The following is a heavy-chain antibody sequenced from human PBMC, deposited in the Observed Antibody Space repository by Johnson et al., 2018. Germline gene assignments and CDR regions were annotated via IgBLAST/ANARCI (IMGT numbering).Heavy chain of an antibody. CDR2: IGSAGDT. CDR1: GFTFSYYD. D-gene: IGHD1-1*01. CDR3: TRSQLGISALDI. V-gene: IGHV3-13*01. J-gene: IGHJ3*02. Sequence: VQLVQSGGGLVKPGGSLRLSCAASGFTFSYYDMHWVRQVTGKGLEWVPSIGSAGDTYYPVYVKGRFTTSKENAETSLYLQMNSLRTEDTAVYYCTRSQLGISALDIWGQGTMVTVSS.